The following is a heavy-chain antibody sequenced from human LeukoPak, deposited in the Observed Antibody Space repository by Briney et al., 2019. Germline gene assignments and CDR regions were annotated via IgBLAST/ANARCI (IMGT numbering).Heavy chain of an antibody. CDR2: INHSGST. V-gene: IGHV4-39*07. D-gene: IGHD2-15*01. CDR1: GGSISSSSYY. J-gene: IGHJ4*02. Sequence: SSETLSLTCTVSGGSISSSSYYWGWIRQPPGKGLEWIGEINHSGSTNYNPSLKSRVTISVDTSKNQFSLKLSSVTAADTAVYYCARGEGSAAGGGGSCYYDYWGQGTLVTVSS. CDR3: ARGEGSAAGGGGSCYYDY.